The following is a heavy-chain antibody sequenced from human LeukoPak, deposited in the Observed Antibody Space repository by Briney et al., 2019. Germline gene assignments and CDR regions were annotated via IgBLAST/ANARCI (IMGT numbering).Heavy chain of an antibody. J-gene: IGHJ4*02. CDR2: LYSDGST. CDR1: GFTVSSCY. D-gene: IGHD3-22*01. V-gene: IGHV3-53*01. CDR3: ARAAYDSNGYTANHDY. Sequence: GGSLRLSCAASGFTVSSCYMSWVRQAPGKGLEWVSVLYSDGSTYYADSVKGRFTISRDNSRNTLFLQMNNLRAEDTTFYYCARAAYDSNGYTANHDYWGQGTLVTVSS.